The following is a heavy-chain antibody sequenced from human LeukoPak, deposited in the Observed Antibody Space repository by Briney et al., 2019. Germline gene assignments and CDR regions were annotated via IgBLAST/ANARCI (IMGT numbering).Heavy chain of an antibody. CDR1: GASLTSSY. CDR2: VYYTGVT. V-gene: IGHV4-59*01. CDR3: ARGAGRDGGY. Sequence: SETLSLTCNVSGASLTSSYWSWIRHPPGKGLEWIAYVYYTGVTNYNPSLKGRVIISLDTARNQLSLKLSSVTAADTAVYYCARGAGRDGGYWGQGTLVTVSS. J-gene: IGHJ4*02. D-gene: IGHD5-24*01.